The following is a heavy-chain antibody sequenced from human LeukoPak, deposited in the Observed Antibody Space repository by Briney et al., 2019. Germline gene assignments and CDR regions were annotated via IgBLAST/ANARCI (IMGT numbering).Heavy chain of an antibody. CDR2: IIPIFGTA. V-gene: IGHV1-69*13. CDR3: ARGRTLEYSSANIYYYYNMDV. CDR1: GGTFSSYA. Sequence: ASVKVSCKASGGTFSSYAISWVRQAPGQGLEWMGGIIPIFGTANYAQKFQGRVTITADESTSTAYMELSSLRSEDTAVYYCARGRTLEYSSANIYYYYNMDVWGKGTTVTVSS. J-gene: IGHJ6*03. D-gene: IGHD6-6*01.